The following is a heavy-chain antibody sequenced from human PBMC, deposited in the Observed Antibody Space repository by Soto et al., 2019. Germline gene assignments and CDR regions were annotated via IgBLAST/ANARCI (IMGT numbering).Heavy chain of an antibody. V-gene: IGHV4-34*01. D-gene: IGHD6-19*01. Sequence: SETLSLTCAVYGGSFSGYYWSWIRQPPGKGLEWIGEINHSGSTNYNPSLKSRVTISVDTSKNQFSLKLSSVTAADTAVYYCARGGPYSSGWYYYCYGMDVWGQGXTVAVSS. J-gene: IGHJ6*02. CDR3: ARGGPYSSGWYYYCYGMDV. CDR1: GGSFSGYY. CDR2: INHSGST.